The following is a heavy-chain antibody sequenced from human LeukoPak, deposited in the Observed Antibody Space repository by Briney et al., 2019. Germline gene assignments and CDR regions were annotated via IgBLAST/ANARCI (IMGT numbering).Heavy chain of an antibody. V-gene: IGHV4-38-2*02. CDR2: IYHSGST. D-gene: IGHD1-26*01. Sequence: SETLSLTCTVSGYSISSGYYWGWIRQPPGKGLEWIGSIYHSGSTYYNPSLKSRVTISVDTSKNQFSLKLSSVTAADTAVYYCARDRSARWENQNSVSPFDPWGQGTLVTVSS. CDR1: GYSISSGYY. CDR3: ARDRSARWENQNSVSPFDP. J-gene: IGHJ5*02.